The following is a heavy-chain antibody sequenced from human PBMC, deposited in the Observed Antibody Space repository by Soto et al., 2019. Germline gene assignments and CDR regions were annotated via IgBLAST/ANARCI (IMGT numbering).Heavy chain of an antibody. D-gene: IGHD3-22*01. CDR1: GYTFTSYA. Sequence: QVQLVQYGAEVKKPGASVKVSCKASGYTFTSYAMHWVRQAPGQRLEWMGWMNAGNGNTKYSQKFQGRVTITTDTSASTAYMELSSLRSEDTAVYYCAREVYDSSGYYLGKRNFDYWGQGTLVTVSS. CDR2: MNAGNGNT. V-gene: IGHV1-3*01. CDR3: AREVYDSSGYYLGKRNFDY. J-gene: IGHJ4*02.